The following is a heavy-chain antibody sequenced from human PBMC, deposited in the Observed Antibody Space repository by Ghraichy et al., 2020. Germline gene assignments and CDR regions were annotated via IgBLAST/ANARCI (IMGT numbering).Heavy chain of an antibody. J-gene: IGHJ4*02. CDR1: GGSIISSRYY. CDR2: ISYSGNT. D-gene: IGHD3-22*01. CDR3: ARQRGRIYNESSGNFDY. V-gene: IGHV4-39*01. Sequence: SETLSLTCTVSGGSIISSRYYWGWIRQPPGKGLEWIGSISYSGNTYYNPSLKSRVIISVDMSKNQFSLKLRSVTAADAAVYYCARQRGRIYNESSGNFDYWGQGTRVTVSS.